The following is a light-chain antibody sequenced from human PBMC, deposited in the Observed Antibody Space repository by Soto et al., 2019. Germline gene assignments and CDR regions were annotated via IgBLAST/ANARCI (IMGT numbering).Light chain of an antibody. CDR2: GAS. CDR1: QSVSSSY. CDR3: QQYETPPRT. V-gene: IGKV3-20*01. J-gene: IGKJ1*01. Sequence: VLTRSPATLSLSTGERATLSCRASQSVSSSYLAWYQQKPGQAPRLLIYGASSRATGIPDRFSGSGSGTDFTLTISRLEPEDFAVYYCQQYETPPRTFGQGTKVDI.